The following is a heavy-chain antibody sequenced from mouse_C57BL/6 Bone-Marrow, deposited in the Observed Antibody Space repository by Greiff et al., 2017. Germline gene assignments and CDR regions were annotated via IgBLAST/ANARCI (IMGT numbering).Heavy chain of an antibody. V-gene: IGHV1-19*01. CDR3: GRVYYGSSGYAMDY. CDR2: INPYNGGT. J-gene: IGHJ4*01. CDR1: GYTFTDYY. Sequence: EVQLVESGPVLVKPGASVKMSCKASGYTFTDYYMNWVKQSHGKSLEWIGVINPYNGGTSYNQKFKGKATLTVDKSSSTAYMELNSLTSEDSAVYYCGRVYYGSSGYAMDYWGQGTSVTVSS. D-gene: IGHD1-1*01.